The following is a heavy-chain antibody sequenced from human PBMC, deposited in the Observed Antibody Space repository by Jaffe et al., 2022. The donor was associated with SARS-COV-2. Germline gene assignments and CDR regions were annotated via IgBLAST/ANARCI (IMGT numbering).Heavy chain of an antibody. CDR3: AKARSGYYYNSYFDY. D-gene: IGHD3-22*01. J-gene: IGHJ4*02. CDR2: ISYDGSNK. V-gene: IGHV3-30*18. Sequence: QVQLVESGGGVVQPGRSLRLSCAASGFTFSSYGMHWVRQAPGKGLEWVAVISYDGSNKYYADSVKGRFTISRDNSKNTLYLQMNSLRAEDTAVYYCAKARSGYYYNSYFDYWGQGTLVTVSS. CDR1: GFTFSSYG.